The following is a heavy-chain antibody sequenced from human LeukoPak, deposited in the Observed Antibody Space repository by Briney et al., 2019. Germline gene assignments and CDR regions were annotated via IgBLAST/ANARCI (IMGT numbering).Heavy chain of an antibody. CDR2: INTYNGHT. V-gene: IGHV1-18*01. CDR3: ARDGYDFWSGYYDY. Sequence: ASVKVSCKASGYTFANYGIIWVRQAPGQGLEWLGWINTYNGHTNYVEKLQDRVTMTTDTSTSTAYMELRSLRSDDTAVYYCARDGYDFWSGYYDYWGQGTLVTVSS. CDR1: GYTFANYG. D-gene: IGHD3-3*01. J-gene: IGHJ4*02.